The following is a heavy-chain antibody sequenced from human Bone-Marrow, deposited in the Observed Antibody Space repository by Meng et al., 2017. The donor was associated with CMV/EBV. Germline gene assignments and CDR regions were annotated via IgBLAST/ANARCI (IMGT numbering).Heavy chain of an antibody. D-gene: IGHD4-23*01. CDR1: GFNFSNYN. V-gene: IGHV3-48*04. CDR3: AREGRPAVRADFDC. CDR2: ITSGSSTT. J-gene: IGHJ4*02. Sequence: GGSLRLSCAASGFNFSNYNMHWVRQAPGKGPEWISYITSGSSTTYYADSVKGRFTISRDNARNSLYLQMNILRAEDTAVYYCAREGRPAVRADFDCWGPGTLVTVSS.